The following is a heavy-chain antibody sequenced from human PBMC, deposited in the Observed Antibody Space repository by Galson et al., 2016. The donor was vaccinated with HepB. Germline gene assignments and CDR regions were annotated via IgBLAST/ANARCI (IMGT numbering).Heavy chain of an antibody. J-gene: IGHJ6*02. Sequence: SLRLSCAASGFTFSAYGMHWVRQAPGKGLEWLAIISYDGSVKYSADSVKGRFTISRDNAKNTVYLQMNSLRPEDTAVYYCAKGLGRLEWLIYGMDVWGPGTTVTVSS. CDR1: GFTFSAYG. D-gene: IGHD3-3*01. CDR3: AKGLGRLEWLIYGMDV. CDR2: ISYDGSVK. V-gene: IGHV3-30*18.